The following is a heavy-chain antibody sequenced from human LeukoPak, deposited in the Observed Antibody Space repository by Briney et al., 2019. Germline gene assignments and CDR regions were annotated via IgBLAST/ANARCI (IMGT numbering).Heavy chain of an antibody. CDR2: INSDGSST. CDR3: ARDRGTIFGVVFY. Sequence: GGSLRPSCAASEFTFSSYWMHWVRQAPGKGLVWVSRINSDGSSTSYADSVKGRFTISRDNAKNTLYLQMNSLRAEDTAVYYCARDRGTIFGVVFYWGQGTLVSVSS. D-gene: IGHD3-3*01. V-gene: IGHV3-74*01. CDR1: EFTFSSYW. J-gene: IGHJ4*02.